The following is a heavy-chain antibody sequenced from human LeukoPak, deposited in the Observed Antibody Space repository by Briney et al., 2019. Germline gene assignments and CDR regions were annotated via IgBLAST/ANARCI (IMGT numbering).Heavy chain of an antibody. Sequence: GGSLRLSRAASGFTFSGSWMSWVRQAPGKGLEWVADMNPDGSVKYYLASVTGRFTITRDNAKNSLYLLMDSLRAEDTAIYYCARDPHCGAVDIWGQGTLVTVSS. D-gene: IGHD2-21*02. V-gene: IGHV3-7*01. CDR2: MNPDGSVK. J-gene: IGHJ3*02. CDR1: GFTFSGSW. CDR3: ARDPHCGAVDI.